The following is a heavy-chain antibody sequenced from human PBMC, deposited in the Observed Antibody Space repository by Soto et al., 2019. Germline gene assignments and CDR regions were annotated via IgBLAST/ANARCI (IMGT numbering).Heavy chain of an antibody. CDR2: IGPKNGDT. J-gene: IGHJ4*02. CDR3: GRGRSGELVVFY. V-gene: IGHV1-2*02. CDR1: GYTFTGHY. D-gene: IGHD1-7*01. Sequence: QVQLVQSGAEVKESGASVKVSCKAYGYTFTGHYIHWVRQAPGQGFEWVGEIGPKNGDTRYAQKFQGRVAMTQDSSIPTVYMDLSNLSPDDTAVYYCGRGRSGELVVFYWGQGTLVTVRS.